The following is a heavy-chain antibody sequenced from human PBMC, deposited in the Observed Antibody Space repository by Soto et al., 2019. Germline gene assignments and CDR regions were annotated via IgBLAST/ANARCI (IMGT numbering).Heavy chain of an antibody. CDR2: ISYDGSNK. V-gene: IGHV3-30-3*01. CDR3: ARTDRFYYYGMDV. CDR1: GFTFSSYA. Sequence: QVQLVESGGGVVQPGRSLRLSCAASGFTFSSYAMHWVRQAPGKGLEWVAVISYDGSNKYYADSVKGRFTISRDNSKNTLYLQMNSLRAEDTAVYYCARTDRFYYYGMDVWGQGTTVTXSS. J-gene: IGHJ6*02.